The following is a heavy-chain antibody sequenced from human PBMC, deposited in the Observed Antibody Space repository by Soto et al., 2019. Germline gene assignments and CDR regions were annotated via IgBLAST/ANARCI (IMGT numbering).Heavy chain of an antibody. V-gene: IGHV4-39*01. CDR1: GESISSGNSY. CDR2: MNDRGSI. J-gene: IGHJ4*02. Sequence: SETLSLTCTVSGESISSGNSYWGWIRQPPGKGLQWIGSMNDRGSIYYNPSLETRITISVDTSKNQFSLKLSSVTAADTAVYFCAKPGFWSGYRVVDDSGQGTLVTVSS. CDR3: AKPGFWSGYRVVDD. D-gene: IGHD3-3*01.